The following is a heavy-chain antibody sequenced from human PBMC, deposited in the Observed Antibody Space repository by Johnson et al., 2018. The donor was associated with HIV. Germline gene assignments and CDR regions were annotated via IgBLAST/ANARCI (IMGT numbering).Heavy chain of an antibody. CDR2: IQQDGSEK. D-gene: IGHD6-13*01. CDR1: GFSFTNAW. J-gene: IGHJ3*02. Sequence: MQLVESGGGLVKPGGSLRISCAASGFSFTNAWMSWVRQGPGKGLEWVANIQQDGSEKYYVDSVKGRFTISRDNAKNTLYLQMNSLKTEDTAVYYCTTWYSLVSGAFDIWGQGTMVTVSA. CDR3: TTWYSLVSGAFDI. V-gene: IGHV3-7*03.